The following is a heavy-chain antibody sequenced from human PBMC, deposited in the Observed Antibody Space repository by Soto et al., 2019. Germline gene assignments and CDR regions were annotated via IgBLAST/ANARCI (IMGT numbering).Heavy chain of an antibody. D-gene: IGHD3-16*01. J-gene: IGHJ4*02. Sequence: GGSLRLSCAASGFTFSSYWMSWVRQAPGKGMEWVANLKQDGSEKYYVDSVKGRFTISRDNAKNSLYLQMNSLRAEDTAVYYCAIHGGSGEFFDYWGQGTLVTVSS. CDR3: AIHGGSGEFFDY. CDR1: GFTFSSYW. CDR2: LKQDGSEK. V-gene: IGHV3-7*01.